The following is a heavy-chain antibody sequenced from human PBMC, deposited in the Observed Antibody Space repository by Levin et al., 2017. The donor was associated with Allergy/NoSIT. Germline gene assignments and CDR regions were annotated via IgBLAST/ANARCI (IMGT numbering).Heavy chain of an antibody. J-gene: IGHJ6*02. CDR3: ARGYCSSTSCYGPYYGMDV. V-gene: IGHV1-69*13. D-gene: IGHD2-2*01. Sequence: ASVKVSCKASGGTFSSYAISWVRQAPGQGLEWMGGIIPIFGTANYAQKFQGRVTITADESTSTAYMELSSLRSEDTAVYYCARGYCSSTSCYGPYYGMDVWGQGTTVTVSS. CDR1: GGTFSSYA. CDR2: IIPIFGTA.